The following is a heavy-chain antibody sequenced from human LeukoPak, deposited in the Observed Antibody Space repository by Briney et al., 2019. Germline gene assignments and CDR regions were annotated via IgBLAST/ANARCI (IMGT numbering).Heavy chain of an antibody. D-gene: IGHD4-17*01. Sequence: GGSLRLSCAASGFTFSNAWMTWVRQAPGKGLEWVGRIKSKTDGGTTDYAAPVKGRFTISRDDSKNTLYLQMDSLKAEDTAVYYCTTLDDYGDSEWSYWGQGTLVTVSS. V-gene: IGHV3-15*01. CDR2: IKSKTDGGTT. CDR1: GFTFSNAW. CDR3: TTLDDYGDSEWSY. J-gene: IGHJ4*02.